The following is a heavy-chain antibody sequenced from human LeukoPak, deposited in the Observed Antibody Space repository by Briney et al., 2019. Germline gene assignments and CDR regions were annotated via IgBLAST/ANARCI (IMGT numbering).Heavy chain of an antibody. J-gene: IGHJ4*02. CDR2: IYTGGTT. D-gene: IGHD3-22*01. V-gene: IGHV3-53*01. CDR3: ASTYDSCDYYYGGYFDY. CDR1: GFTVSNNY. Sequence: PGGSLRLSCAASGFTVSNNYMTWVRQAPGKGLEWVSVIYTGGTTYYADSVKGRFTISRDNSKNTLYLQMNSLRAEDTAVYYCASTYDSCDYYYGGYFDYWGQGTLVTVSS.